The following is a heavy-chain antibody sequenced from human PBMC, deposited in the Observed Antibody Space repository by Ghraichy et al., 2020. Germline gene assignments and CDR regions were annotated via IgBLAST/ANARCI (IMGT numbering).Heavy chain of an antibody. D-gene: IGHD3-16*01. J-gene: IGHJ5*02. CDR2: IYYSGST. V-gene: IGHV4-39*01. CDR3: ARQRYYDYIQNWFDP. Sequence: SQTLSLTCTVSGGSISSSSYYWGWIRQPPGKGLEWIGSIYYSGSTYYNPSLKSRVTISVDTSKNQFSLKLSSVTAADTAVYYCARQRYYDYIQNWFDPWGQGTLVTVSS. CDR1: GGSISSSSYY.